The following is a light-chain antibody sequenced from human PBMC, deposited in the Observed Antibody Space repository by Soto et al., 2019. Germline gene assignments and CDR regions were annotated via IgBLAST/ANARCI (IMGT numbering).Light chain of an antibody. V-gene: IGKV3-20*01. CDR1: QTVTSSY. CDR2: GAS. Sequence: EIVLTQSPGTLSLSPGDRATLSCRASQTVTSSYLAWYQQKPGQSPRVLIYGASTRATGIPDRFSGSGSGTDFSLTISRLEAEDFAVYSCHQYGSSQFTFGPGTTVDIK. CDR3: HQYGSSQFT. J-gene: IGKJ3*01.